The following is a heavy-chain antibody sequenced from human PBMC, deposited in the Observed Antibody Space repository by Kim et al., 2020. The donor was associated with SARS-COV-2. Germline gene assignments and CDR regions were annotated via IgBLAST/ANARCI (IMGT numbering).Heavy chain of an antibody. D-gene: IGHD3-10*01. CDR2: IGGSGVTT. V-gene: IGHV3-23*01. Sequence: GGSLRLSCATSGFTFSRFAMNWFRQAPGKGLEWVSAIGGSGVTTYYAESVKDRFTISRDNSKNSVFLHMRSRRVEDTDVYYCAKVVSRGDVGHDALDY. J-gene: IGHJ6*01. CDR1: GFTFSRFA. CDR3: AKVVSRGDVGHDALDY.